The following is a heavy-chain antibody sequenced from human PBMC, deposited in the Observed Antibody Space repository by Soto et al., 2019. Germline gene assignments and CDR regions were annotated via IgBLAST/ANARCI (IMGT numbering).Heavy chain of an antibody. D-gene: IGHD1-7*01. CDR3: AGTTSHYWYYMDV. CDR2: TYYRTRWYY. Sequence: PSQTLSLPRGISVDSVSSNSAAWNWIRQYPSRGLEWLGRTYYRTRWYYDYAVSVRSRITVNPDTSKNQFSLQLTSVTPEDTAVYYCAGTTSHYWYYMDVWGKGTTVTVSS. V-gene: IGHV6-1*01. CDR1: VDSVSSNSAA. J-gene: IGHJ6*03.